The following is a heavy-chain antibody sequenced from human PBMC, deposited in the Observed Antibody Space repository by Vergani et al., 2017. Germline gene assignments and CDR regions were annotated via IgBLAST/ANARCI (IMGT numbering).Heavy chain of an antibody. Sequence: EVQLLESGGGLVQPGGSLRLSCAVSGFTFSSYAMSWVRQAPGKGLEWVSALSGSGGSTYYGDSVKGRFTISRDNSKNTLYLQTNSLRADDTAVYYCAREVQFGSRFADYWGQGTLVTVSS. CDR3: AREVQFGSRFADY. CDR2: LSGSGGST. V-gene: IGHV3-23*01. CDR1: GFTFSSYA. J-gene: IGHJ4*02. D-gene: IGHD1-1*01.